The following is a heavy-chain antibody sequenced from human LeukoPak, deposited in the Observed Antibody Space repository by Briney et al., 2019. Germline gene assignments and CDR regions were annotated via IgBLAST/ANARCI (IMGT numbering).Heavy chain of an antibody. V-gene: IGHV3-53*04. D-gene: IGHD6-19*01. Sequence: PGGSLRLSCAAAGFTVDGIYMSWVRQAPGKGLEWVSVIYSGGSTYYAESVEGRFTISRHSSKNTLFLQMNSLRTEDTAVYYCARGLMAGNYFDYWGQGTLVTVSS. J-gene: IGHJ4*02. CDR2: IYSGGST. CDR3: ARGLMAGNYFDY. CDR1: GFTVDGIY.